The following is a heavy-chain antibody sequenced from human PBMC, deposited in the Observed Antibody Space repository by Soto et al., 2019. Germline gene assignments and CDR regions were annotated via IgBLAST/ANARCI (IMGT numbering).Heavy chain of an antibody. CDR2: IYWDDDK. J-gene: IGHJ4*02. Sequence: SGPTLVNPTRTLTLTCTFSGFSISTSGVSVGWIRQPPGKALEWLALIYWDDDKRYSPSLKSRLTITKDTSKNQVVLTMTNMDPVDTATYYCAHSLYYDSSGYYSGFGYWGQGTLVTVSS. D-gene: IGHD3-22*01. CDR3: AHSLYYDSSGYYSGFGY. CDR1: GFSISTSGVS. V-gene: IGHV2-5*02.